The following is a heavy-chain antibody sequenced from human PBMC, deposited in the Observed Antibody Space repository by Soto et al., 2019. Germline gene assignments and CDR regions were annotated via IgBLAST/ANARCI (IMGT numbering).Heavy chain of an antibody. CDR1: GFIFSSYG. CDR3: AKEYGSTWIDH. Sequence: PGGSLRLSCEASGFIFSSYGMHWVRQAPGKGLEWVAAMSYDGTKQYYVDSVKGRFTISRDNSRNTLFLQVNSLRDEDTAVYYCAKEYGSTWIDHWGQGTLVTVSS. D-gene: IGHD6-13*01. CDR2: MSYDGTKQ. J-gene: IGHJ4*02. V-gene: IGHV3-30*18.